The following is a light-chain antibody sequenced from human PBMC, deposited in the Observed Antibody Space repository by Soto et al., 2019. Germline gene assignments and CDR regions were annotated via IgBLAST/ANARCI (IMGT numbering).Light chain of an antibody. CDR1: SSNIGSNT. CDR3: AAWDDSLNAWV. CDR2: SNN. J-gene: IGLJ3*02. V-gene: IGLV1-44*01. Sequence: QSVLTQPPSASGTPGQRVTVSCSGSSSNIGSNTVNWYQQLPGTAPKLLINSNNQRPSGVPDRFSGSKSGTSASLAISGLQSEDEADYYCAAWDDSLNAWVFGGGTKLTVL.